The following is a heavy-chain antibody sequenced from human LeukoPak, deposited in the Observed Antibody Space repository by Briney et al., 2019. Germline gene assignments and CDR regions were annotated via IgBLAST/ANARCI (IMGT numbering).Heavy chain of an antibody. CDR2: SYYSGNT. Sequence: SGTLSLTCTVSGGSISSSSYYWGWIRQPPGKGLEGTGSSYYSGNTYYSPSLKIRVAISVDTTRNQFSLKLSSMTVADTAVYYCARQEKMATVLTNFDCWGQGTLVTVSS. D-gene: IGHD5-24*01. CDR3: ARQEKMATVLTNFDC. V-gene: IGHV4-39*01. J-gene: IGHJ4*02. CDR1: GGSISSSSYY.